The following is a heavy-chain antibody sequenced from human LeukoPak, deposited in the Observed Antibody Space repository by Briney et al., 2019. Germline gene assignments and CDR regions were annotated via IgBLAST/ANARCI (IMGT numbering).Heavy chain of an antibody. D-gene: IGHD3-10*01. CDR3: ARDYGGVYGSGSLFDY. V-gene: IGHV3-30-3*01. J-gene: IGHJ4*02. Sequence: GGSLRLSCAASGFTFSDYYMSWVRQAPGKGLEWVAVISYDGSNKYYADSVKGRFTISRDNSKNTLYLQMNSLRAEDTAVYYCARDYGGVYGSGSLFDYWGQGTLVTVSS. CDR2: ISYDGSNK. CDR1: GFTFSDYY.